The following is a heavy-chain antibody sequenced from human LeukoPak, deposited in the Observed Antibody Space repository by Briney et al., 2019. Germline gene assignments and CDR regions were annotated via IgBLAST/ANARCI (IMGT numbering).Heavy chain of an antibody. CDR1: AFTFSSYG. V-gene: IGHV3-30*02. J-gene: IGHJ6*03. CDR3: AKDRCSNGIGCYYYYMEV. D-gene: IGHD2-8*01. Sequence: HPGGSLRLSCAASAFTFSSYGMHWVRQAPGKGLEWVAYIQYDRTNEQYAHSVKDRFRISRDNSNNILYLQMNSLRTEDTAVYYCAKDRCSNGIGCYYYYMEVWGKGTTVTVSS. CDR2: IQYDRTNE.